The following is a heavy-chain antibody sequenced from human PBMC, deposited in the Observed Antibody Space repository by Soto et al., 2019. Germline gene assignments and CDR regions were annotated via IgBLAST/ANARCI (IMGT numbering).Heavy chain of an antibody. D-gene: IGHD6-19*01. Sequence: SMKVSRKPSGGTFSSYTISWVRQAPGQGLEWMGRIIPILGIANYAQKFQGRVTITADKSTSTAYMELSGLRSEDTAVYYCARERVAVAGTNYYYYGMDVWG. CDR3: ARERVAVAGTNYYYYGMDV. CDR1: GGTFSSYT. CDR2: IIPILGIA. V-gene: IGHV1-69*04. J-gene: IGHJ6*02.